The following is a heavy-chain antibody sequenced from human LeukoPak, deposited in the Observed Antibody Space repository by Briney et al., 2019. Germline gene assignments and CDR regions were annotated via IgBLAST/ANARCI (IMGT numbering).Heavy chain of an antibody. Sequence: PSETLSLTCTVSGGSISSYYWSWIRQPPGKGLEWIGYFYYSGSTNYNPSLKSRVTISVDTSKNQFSLKLSSVTAADTAVYYCARFPYYYYGMDVWGQGTTVTVSS. CDR3: ARFPYYYYGMDV. J-gene: IGHJ6*02. V-gene: IGHV4-59*01. CDR2: FYYSGST. CDR1: GGSISSYY.